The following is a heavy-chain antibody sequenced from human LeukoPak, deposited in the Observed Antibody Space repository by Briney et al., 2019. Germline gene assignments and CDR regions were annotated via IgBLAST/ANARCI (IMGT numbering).Heavy chain of an antibody. V-gene: IGHV4-39*01. CDR2: IYYSGST. CDR1: GGSISSSTDY. J-gene: IGHJ5*02. Sequence: TETLSLTCTVSGGSISSSTDYWGWIRQPPGKGLEWIGSIYYSGSTYYNPSLKSRVTMSVDTPKNQFSLKMSSVTAADTAVYYCARTPEVVGWFDPWGQGTLVTVSS. CDR3: ARTPEVVGWFDP.